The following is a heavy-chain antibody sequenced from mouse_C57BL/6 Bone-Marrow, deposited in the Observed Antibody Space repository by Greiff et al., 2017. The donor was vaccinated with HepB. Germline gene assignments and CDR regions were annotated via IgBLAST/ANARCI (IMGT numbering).Heavy chain of an antibody. V-gene: IGHV1-62-2*01. D-gene: IGHD3-2*02. CDR3: ARHPYSSGYGYAMDY. CDR2: FYPGSGSI. CDR1: GYTFTEYT. Sequence: VQWVESGAELVKPGASVKLSCKASGYTFTEYTIHWVKQRSGQGLEWIGWFYPGSGSIKYNEKFKDKATLTADKSSSTVYVELSRLTSEDSAVYFCARHPYSSGYGYAMDYWGQGTSVTVSS. J-gene: IGHJ4*01.